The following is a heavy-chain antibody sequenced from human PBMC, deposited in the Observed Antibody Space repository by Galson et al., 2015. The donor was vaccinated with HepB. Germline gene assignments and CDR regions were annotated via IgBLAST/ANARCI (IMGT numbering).Heavy chain of an antibody. V-gene: IGHV1-3*01. J-gene: IGHJ4*02. CDR3: AWGAFGCGGDCCPC. D-gene: IGHD2-21*01. CDR1: GYTFTSYA. Sequence: SVKVSCKASGYTFTSYAMHWVRQAPGQRLEWMGWINAGNGNTKYSQKFQGRVTITRDTSATTAYMELSSLRSEDTAVYYCAWGAFGCGGDCCPCWGQGTLVTASS. CDR2: INAGNGNT.